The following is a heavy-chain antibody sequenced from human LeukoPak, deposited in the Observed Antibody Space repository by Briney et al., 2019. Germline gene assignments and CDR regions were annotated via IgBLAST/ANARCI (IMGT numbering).Heavy chain of an antibody. CDR3: ARAPRRCSGGNCYSSTFDY. Sequence: PGGSLRLSCAASGFTFSSYAMHWVRQAPGKGLEWVAVISYDGSNKYYADSVKGRFTISRDNSKNTLYLQMNSLRAEDTAVYYCARAPRRCSGGNCYSSTFDYWGQETLVTVSS. CDR2: ISYDGSNK. CDR1: GFTFSSYA. J-gene: IGHJ4*02. D-gene: IGHD2-15*01. V-gene: IGHV3-30-3*01.